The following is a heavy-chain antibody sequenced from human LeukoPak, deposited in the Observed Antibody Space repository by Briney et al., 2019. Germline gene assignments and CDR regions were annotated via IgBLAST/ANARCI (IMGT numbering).Heavy chain of an antibody. J-gene: IGHJ4*02. V-gene: IGHV3-23*01. D-gene: IGHD5-24*01. CDR1: GFTFSSYA. CDR2: ISGSGGST. CDR3: AKVVKMATIYHY. Sequence: GGSLRLSCAASGFTFSSYAMSWVRQASGKGLEWVSAISGSGGSTYYADSVKGRFTISRDNSKNTLYLQMNSLRAEDTAVYYCAKVVKMATIYHYWGQGTLVTVSS.